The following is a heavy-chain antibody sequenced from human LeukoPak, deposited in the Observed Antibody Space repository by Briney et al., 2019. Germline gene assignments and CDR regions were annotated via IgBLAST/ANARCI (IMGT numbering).Heavy chain of an antibody. CDR1: GFTFNSYA. Sequence: GGSLRLSCAASGFTFNSYAMSWVRQAPGKGVEWVSLFSGSGDSTYYTDSVKGRFTISRDNSKNTLYLQMNSLRAEDTAVYYCARDGPLRGVNYYDYGMDVWGQGTTVTVSS. CDR3: ARDGPLRGVNYYDYGMDV. V-gene: IGHV3-23*01. J-gene: IGHJ6*02. D-gene: IGHD3-10*01. CDR2: FSGSGDST.